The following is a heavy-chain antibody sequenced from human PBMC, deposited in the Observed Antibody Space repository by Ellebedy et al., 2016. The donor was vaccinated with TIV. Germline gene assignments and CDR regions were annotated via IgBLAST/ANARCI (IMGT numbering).Heavy chain of an antibody. J-gene: IGHJ4*02. Sequence: PGGSLRLSCSASGFTFSSYAMHRVRQSPGKGLEWMAFIWYDGTDESYAESVEGRFSISRDNSKNTLYLHMKSLRAEDTAIYYCARDSRGRWTPFDHWGQGTVVAVSS. CDR3: ARDSRGRWTPFDH. V-gene: IGHV3-33*08. CDR1: GFTFSSYA. CDR2: IWYDGTDE. D-gene: IGHD4-23*01.